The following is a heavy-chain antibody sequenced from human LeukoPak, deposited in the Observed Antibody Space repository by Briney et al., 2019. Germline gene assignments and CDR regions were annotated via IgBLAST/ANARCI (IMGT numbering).Heavy chain of an antibody. CDR1: GFTFSSYA. Sequence: GGSLRLSCAASGFTFSSYAMSWVRQAPGKGLEWVSAISGSGGSTYYADSVKGRFTISRDNSQNTLYVQMNSLRAEDTAVYYCAKDQGDNSVWYSRDGFDMWGQGTMVTVSS. J-gene: IGHJ3*02. CDR2: ISGSGGST. D-gene: IGHD6-19*01. CDR3: AKDQGDNSVWYSRDGFDM. V-gene: IGHV3-23*01.